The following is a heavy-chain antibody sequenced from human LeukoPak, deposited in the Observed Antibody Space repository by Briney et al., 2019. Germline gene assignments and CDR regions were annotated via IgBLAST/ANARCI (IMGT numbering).Heavy chain of an antibody. V-gene: IGHV3-64*01. CDR1: GFTFSSYA. J-gene: IGHJ4*02. D-gene: IGHD6-13*01. Sequence: GGSLRLSCAASGFTFSSYAMHWVRQAPGKGLEYVSAISSNGGSTYYANSVKGRFTISRDNSKNTLYLQMGSLRAEDMAVYYCARALRSSWGQYYFDYWGQGTLVTVSS. CDR2: ISSNGGST. CDR3: ARALRSSWGQYYFDY.